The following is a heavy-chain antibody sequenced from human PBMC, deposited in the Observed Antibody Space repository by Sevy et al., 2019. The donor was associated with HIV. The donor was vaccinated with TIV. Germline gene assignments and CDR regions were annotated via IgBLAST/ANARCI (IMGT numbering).Heavy chain of an antibody. CDR3: ARDLMVRDVTRYYYYGMDV. CDR2: IHYRGST. J-gene: IGHJ6*02. Sequence: SETLSLTCTVSGGSISSYYWSWIRQPPGKGLEWVGYIHYRGSTNYNPSLKSRVTISVDTSKNQFSLKLSSVTAADTAVHYCARDLMVRDVTRYYYYGMDVWGEGTTVSVS. CDR1: GGSISSYY. V-gene: IGHV4-59*01. D-gene: IGHD3-10*01.